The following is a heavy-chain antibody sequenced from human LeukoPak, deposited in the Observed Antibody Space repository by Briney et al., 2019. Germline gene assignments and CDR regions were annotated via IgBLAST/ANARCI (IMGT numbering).Heavy chain of an antibody. Sequence: SETLSLTCTVSGGSISSNYWSWIWQPPGKGLEWIGYRYYSGNTNYNPSLKSRVTILVDTSKNHFSLNLSSVTAADTAVYYCAKHTLVGARNAFDIWGQGTMVTVSS. CDR1: GGSISSNY. D-gene: IGHD1-26*01. J-gene: IGHJ3*02. CDR3: AKHTLVGARNAFDI. CDR2: RYYSGNT. V-gene: IGHV4-59*08.